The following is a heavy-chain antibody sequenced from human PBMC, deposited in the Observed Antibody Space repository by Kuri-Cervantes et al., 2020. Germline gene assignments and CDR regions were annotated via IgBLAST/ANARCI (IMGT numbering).Heavy chain of an antibody. J-gene: IGHJ6*02. CDR1: GGTFSSYA. D-gene: IGHD6-13*01. Sequence: SVKVSCKASGGTFSSYAISWVRQAPGQGLEWMGGIIPIFGTANYAQKFQGRVTITADKSTSTAYMELRSLRSDDTAVYYCARGYSSSWYGWDYGMDVWGQGTTVTVSS. CDR2: IIPIFGTA. V-gene: IGHV1-69*06. CDR3: ARGYSSSWYGWDYGMDV.